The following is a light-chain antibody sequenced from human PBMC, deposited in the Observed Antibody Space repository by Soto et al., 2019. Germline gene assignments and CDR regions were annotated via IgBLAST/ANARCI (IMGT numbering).Light chain of an antibody. CDR3: AAWDDSLNGYG. CDR2: SNN. V-gene: IGLV1-44*01. J-gene: IGLJ1*01. Sequence: QSALTQPPSASGTPGQRVTISCSGSSSNIGSNTVNWCQQLPGTAPKLLIYSNNQRPSGVPDRFSGSKSGTSASLAISGLQSEDEADYYCAAWDDSLNGYGFGTGTKVTVL. CDR1: SSNIGSNT.